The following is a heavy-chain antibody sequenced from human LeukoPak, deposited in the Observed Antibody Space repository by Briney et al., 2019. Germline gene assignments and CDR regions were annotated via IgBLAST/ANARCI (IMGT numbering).Heavy chain of an antibody. D-gene: IGHD3-10*01. V-gene: IGHV1-24*01. J-gene: IGHJ4*02. CDR2: FDPEDGET. CDR1: GYTLTELS. CDR3: ATDHFRGVRLGDEALDY. Sequence: ASVKVSCKVSGYTLTELSMHWVRQAPGKGLEWMGGFDPEDGETIYAQKFQGRVTMTEDTSTDTAYMELSSLRSEDTAVYYCATDHFRGVRLGDEALDYWGQGTLVTVSS.